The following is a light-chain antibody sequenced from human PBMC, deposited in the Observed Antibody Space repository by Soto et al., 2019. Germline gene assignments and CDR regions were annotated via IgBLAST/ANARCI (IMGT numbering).Light chain of an antibody. V-gene: IGKV1-39*01. CDR1: QTISNY. CDR2: AAS. CDR3: QQNYSTPRT. J-gene: IGKJ1*01. Sequence: DIQMTQSPSSLSASVGDRVTITCRTSQTISNYLNWYQQKPGKAPHLLIYAASSLQSGVPSRFSGSGSGTDFTLTISSLQPEDFATYYCQQNYSTPRTFGQGTKVDIK.